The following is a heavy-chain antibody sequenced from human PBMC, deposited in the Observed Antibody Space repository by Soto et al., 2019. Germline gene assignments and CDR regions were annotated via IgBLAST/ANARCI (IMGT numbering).Heavy chain of an antibody. CDR2: IKEDGSEK. CDR3: ARGGQSGTGDY. V-gene: IGHV3-7*01. D-gene: IGHD1-7*01. J-gene: IGHJ4*02. Sequence: GGSLGLSCAASGDTFRSNAMSWIRQAPGKGLEWVANIKEDGSEKSYVDSVKGRFTISRDNAKNFLYLQMNGLRDEDTAVYYCARGGQSGTGDYWGQGTLVTVSS. CDR1: GDTFRSNA.